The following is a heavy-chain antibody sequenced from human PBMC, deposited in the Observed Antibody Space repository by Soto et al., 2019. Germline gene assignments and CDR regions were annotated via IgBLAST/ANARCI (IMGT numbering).Heavy chain of an antibody. D-gene: IGHD5-18*01. Sequence: QVQLQQWGAGLLKPSETLSLTCAVYGGSFSGYYWSWIRQPPGKGLEWIGEINHSGSTNYNPSLKSRVTISVDTSKNQFSLKLSSVTAVDTAVYYCARAEGSYGSRLFDYWGQGTLVTVSS. CDR1: GGSFSGYY. CDR3: ARAEGSYGSRLFDY. CDR2: INHSGST. V-gene: IGHV4-34*01. J-gene: IGHJ4*02.